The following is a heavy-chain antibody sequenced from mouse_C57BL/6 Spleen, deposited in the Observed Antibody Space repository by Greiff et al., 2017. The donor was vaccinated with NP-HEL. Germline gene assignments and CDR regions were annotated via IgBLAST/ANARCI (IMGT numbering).Heavy chain of an antibody. Sequence: EVNVVESGGGLVQPGGSLKLSCAASGFTFSDYGMAWVRQAPRKGPEWVAFISNLAYSIYYADTVTGRFTISRENAKNTLYLEMSSLRSEDTAMYYCARRYGSSHYAMDYWGQGTSVTVSS. V-gene: IGHV5-15*01. J-gene: IGHJ4*01. CDR2: ISNLAYSI. CDR3: ARRYGSSHYAMDY. CDR1: GFTFSDYG. D-gene: IGHD1-1*01.